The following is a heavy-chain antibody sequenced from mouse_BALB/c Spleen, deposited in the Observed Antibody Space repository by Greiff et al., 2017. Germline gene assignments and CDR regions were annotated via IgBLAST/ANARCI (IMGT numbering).Heavy chain of an antibody. CDR1: GFTFSSYG. D-gene: IGHD3-1*01. CDR3: ARQDQRAAMAY. CDR2: ISSGGSYT. V-gene: IGHV5-6*01. J-gene: IGHJ4*01. Sequence: EVQLQQSGGDLVKPGGSLKLSCAASGFTFSSYGMSWVRQTPDKRLEWVATISSGGSYTYYPDSVKGRFTISRDNAKNTLYLQMSSLKSEDTAMYYCARQDQRAAMAYWGQGTSVTVSA.